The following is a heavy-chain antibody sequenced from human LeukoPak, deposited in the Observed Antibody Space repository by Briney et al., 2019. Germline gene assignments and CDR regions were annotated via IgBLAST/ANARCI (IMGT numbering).Heavy chain of an antibody. Sequence: GGSLRLSCVVSGFTFSDCYMTWIRQAPGKGLEWVSYITSSGSTMYYADSVKGRFTISRDNDKNSLSLQMSSLRAEDTAVYYCARGGYYGSGYYFDYWGQGTLVTVSS. V-gene: IGHV3-11*01. CDR3: ARGGYYGSGYYFDY. D-gene: IGHD3-22*01. CDR2: ITSSGSTM. J-gene: IGHJ4*02. CDR1: GFTFSDCY.